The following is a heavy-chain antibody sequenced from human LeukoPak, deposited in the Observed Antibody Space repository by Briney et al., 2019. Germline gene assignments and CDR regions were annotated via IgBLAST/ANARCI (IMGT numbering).Heavy chain of an antibody. J-gene: IGHJ4*02. CDR2: FDPEDGET. CDR3: ATDGSGWYGDFDY. D-gene: IGHD6-19*01. Sequence: ASVKVSCKASGYTFTSYDINWVRQAPGKGLEWMGGFDPEDGETIYAQKFQGRVTMTEDTSTDTAYMELSSLRSEDTAVYYCATDGSGWYGDFDYWGQGTLVTVSS. CDR1: GYTFTSYD. V-gene: IGHV1-24*01.